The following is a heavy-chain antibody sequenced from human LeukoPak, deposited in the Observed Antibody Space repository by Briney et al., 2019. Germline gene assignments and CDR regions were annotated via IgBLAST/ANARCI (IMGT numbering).Heavy chain of an antibody. V-gene: IGHV3-23*01. D-gene: IGHD1-26*01. CDR2: VSDSGSST. CDR3: GKNRYSGSLSPFDI. Sequence: SGGSLRLSCAASEFTFSNYAMSWVRQAPGKGLEWVSTVSDSGSSTYYADSVKGRFTISRDNSRNTLYLQMNSLRAEDTAVYYCGKNRYSGSLSPFDIWGQGTMVTVSS. J-gene: IGHJ3*02. CDR1: EFTFSNYA.